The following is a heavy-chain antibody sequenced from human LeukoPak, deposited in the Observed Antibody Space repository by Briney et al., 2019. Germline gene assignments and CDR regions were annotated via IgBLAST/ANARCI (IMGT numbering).Heavy chain of an antibody. Sequence: PGGSLRLSCAASGFSFRDFWMSWVRQAPGKGLEWVANINQGGRVKYYVDSVKGRFTTSRDDAESSLYVRMNSLRDEDTAVYYCARFGYSGWNLEYWGQGTLVTVSS. V-gene: IGHV3-7*01. J-gene: IGHJ4*02. D-gene: IGHD5-12*01. CDR1: GFSFRDFW. CDR2: INQGGRVK. CDR3: ARFGYSGWNLEY.